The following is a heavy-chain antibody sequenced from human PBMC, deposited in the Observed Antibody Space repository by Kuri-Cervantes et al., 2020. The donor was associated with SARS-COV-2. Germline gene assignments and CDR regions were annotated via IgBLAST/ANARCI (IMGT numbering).Heavy chain of an antibody. CDR3: ARANVRAILSCYYYYGMDV. CDR2: ISSSSSYT. CDR1: GGSFSGYY. Sequence: LSLTCAVYGGSFSGYYMSWIRQAPGKGLEWVSYISSSSSYTNYADSVKGRFTISRDNAKNSLYLQMNSLRAEDTAVYYCARANVRAILSCYYYYGMDVWGQGTTVTVSS. J-gene: IGHJ6*02. D-gene: IGHD3-16*02. V-gene: IGHV3-11*06.